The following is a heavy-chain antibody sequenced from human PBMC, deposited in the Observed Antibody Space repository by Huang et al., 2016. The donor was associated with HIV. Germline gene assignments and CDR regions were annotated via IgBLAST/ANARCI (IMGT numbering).Heavy chain of an antibody. J-gene: IGHJ5*01. CDR2: VYYSGPT. Sequence: QVQLQQSGPGLVKPSETLSLTCSVSGGSISSIYYFWGWLRQPPGKGLEWIGSVYYSGPTYYNPSLKSRVTISRDKSKNQFALRRTSGTASDTAVYYCASENGVGGTCGFRFDSWGQGALVSVSS. V-gene: IGHV4-39*01. D-gene: IGHD2-8*01. CDR1: GGSISSIYYF. CDR3: ASENGVGGTCGFRFDS.